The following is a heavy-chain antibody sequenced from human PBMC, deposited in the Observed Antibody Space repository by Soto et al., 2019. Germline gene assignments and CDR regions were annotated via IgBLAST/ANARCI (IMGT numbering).Heavy chain of an antibody. CDR3: ATLPHRIEVTVPPIPT. CDR1: GGSISSTNW. CDR2: IYHLGSN. V-gene: IGHV4-4*02. J-gene: IGHJ4*02. D-gene: IGHD2-2*02. Sequence: QVQLRQSGPGVVKPSGTLSLTCAVSGGSISSTNWWSWFRQSPGKGVEWIGEIYHLGSNDYNPSLTRRITISVDKSNNQFSLKMRYLTAADTAVYYCATLPHRIEVTVPPIPTRGQGTLVTVSS.